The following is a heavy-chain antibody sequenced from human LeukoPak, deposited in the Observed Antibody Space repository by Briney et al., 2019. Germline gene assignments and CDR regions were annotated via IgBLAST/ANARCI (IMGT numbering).Heavy chain of an antibody. Sequence: SETLSLTCTVSGGSISSYYWSWMRQPPGKGLEWIGYIYYSGSTNYNPSPKSRVTISVDTSKNQFSLKLSSVTAADTAVHYCARGMYDILTGYYNGIDYWGQGTLVTVSS. J-gene: IGHJ4*02. V-gene: IGHV4-59*01. D-gene: IGHD3-9*01. CDR1: GGSISSYY. CDR3: ARGMYDILTGYYNGIDY. CDR2: IYYSGST.